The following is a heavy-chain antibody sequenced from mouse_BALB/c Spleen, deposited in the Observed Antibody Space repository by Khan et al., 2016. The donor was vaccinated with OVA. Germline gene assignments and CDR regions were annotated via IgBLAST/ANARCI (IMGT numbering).Heavy chain of an antibody. J-gene: IGHJ4*01. CDR2: IDPANGNT. V-gene: IGHV14-3*02. CDR1: GFNIKDTY. CDR3: CDGYGGYAMDY. D-gene: IGHD2-3*01. Sequence: VQLQQSGAELVKPGASVKLSCTASGFNIKDTYMHWVKQRPEQGLEWIGRIDPANGNTKYDLKFQGKATITADTSSKTAYLQTSSLTSEDTAVYYCCDGYGGYAMDYWGPGTSVPVSS.